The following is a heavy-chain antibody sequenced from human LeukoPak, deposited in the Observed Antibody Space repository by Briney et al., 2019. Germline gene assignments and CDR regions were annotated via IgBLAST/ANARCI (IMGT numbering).Heavy chain of an antibody. V-gene: IGHV4-59*01. J-gene: IGHJ4*02. CDR2: IYHGGIT. Sequence: PSETLSLTCTVSGASISDYYWSWIRQSPGKGLEWIGYIYHGGITNYNPSLKGRVTMSVDMSKNQFFLRLTSVTAADTAVYFCARDAGDSGGWYLDSWGQGTLVSVSS. CDR1: GASISDYY. D-gene: IGHD4-23*01. CDR3: ARDAGDSGGWYLDS.